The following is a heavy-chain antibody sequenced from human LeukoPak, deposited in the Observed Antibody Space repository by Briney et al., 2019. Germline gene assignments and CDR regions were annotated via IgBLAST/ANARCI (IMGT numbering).Heavy chain of an antibody. CDR2: ISFDGSNK. V-gene: IGHV3-30*18. CDR3: AKDSLSLPFDY. Sequence: GGSLRLSCAASGFTFSSYGMHWVRQAPGKGLEWVAVISFDGSNKYYADSVKGRFTISRDNSKNTLYVQMNSLRAEDTAVYYCAKDSLSLPFDYWGQGTLVTVSS. CDR1: GFTFSSYG. D-gene: IGHD2/OR15-2a*01. J-gene: IGHJ4*02.